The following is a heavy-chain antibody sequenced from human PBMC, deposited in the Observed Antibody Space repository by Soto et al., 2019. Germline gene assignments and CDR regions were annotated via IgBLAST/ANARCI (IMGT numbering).Heavy chain of an antibody. CDR1: GFTFSSYG. CDR3: AKNIIGVAGNDYYYYYGMDV. Sequence: GGSLRLSCAASGFTFSSYGMHWVRQAPGKGLEWVAVISYDRSNKYYADSLKGRFTISRDNSKNTLYLQMNSLRAEDTAVYYCAKNIIGVAGNDYYYYYGMDVWGQGTTVTVSS. V-gene: IGHV3-30*18. D-gene: IGHD6-19*01. J-gene: IGHJ6*02. CDR2: ISYDRSNK.